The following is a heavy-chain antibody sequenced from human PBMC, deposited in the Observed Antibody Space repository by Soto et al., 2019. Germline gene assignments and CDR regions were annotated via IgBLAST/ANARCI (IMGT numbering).Heavy chain of an antibody. D-gene: IGHD6-13*01. CDR3: AKDSASSWSEYFRY. J-gene: IGHJ1*01. CDR1: GFIFEDHA. Sequence: GVSLRLSCAASGFIFEDHAMHWVRQVPGKGLEWVAGIGWNSAKIGYADSVKGRFSISRDNAKSSLYLEMSGLRTEDTALYFCAKDSASSWSEYFRYWGRGTLVTVSS. V-gene: IGHV3-9*01. CDR2: IGWNSAKI.